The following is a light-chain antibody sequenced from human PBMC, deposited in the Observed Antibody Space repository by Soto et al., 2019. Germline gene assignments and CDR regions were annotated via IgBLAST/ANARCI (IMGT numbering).Light chain of an antibody. J-gene: IGLJ2*01. CDR3: CSYAGSRVV. V-gene: IGLV2-11*01. Sequence: QSALTQPCSVSGSPGQSVTISCTGTSSDVGGYNYVSWYQQHPGKAPKLMIYDVSKRPSGAPDRFSGSKSGNTASLTISGLQAEDEADYYCCSYAGSRVVFGGGTKLTVL. CDR2: DVS. CDR1: SSDVGGYNY.